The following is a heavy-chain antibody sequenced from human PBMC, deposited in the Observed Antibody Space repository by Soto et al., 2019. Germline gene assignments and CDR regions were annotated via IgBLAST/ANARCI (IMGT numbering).Heavy chain of an antibody. J-gene: IGHJ5*02. CDR1: GGSISSSIYY. CDR2: IYYSGST. Sequence: SETLSLTCTVSGGSISSSIYYWGWIRQPPGKGLEWIGSIYYSGSTYYNSSLKSRVTISVDTSKNQFSLKLSSVTAADTAVYYCARKYYYDSSGPNWFDPWGQGTLVTVSS. CDR3: ARKYYYDSSGPNWFDP. V-gene: IGHV4-39*01. D-gene: IGHD3-22*01.